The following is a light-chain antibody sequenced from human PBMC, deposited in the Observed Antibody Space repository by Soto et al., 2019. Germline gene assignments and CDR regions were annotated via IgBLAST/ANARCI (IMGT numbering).Light chain of an antibody. CDR1: QSVSSY. CDR3: QQYGSSGT. Sequence: EIVLTQSPATLSLSRGERATLSCRASQSVSSYLAWYQQKPGQAPRLLIYGASNRATGIPDRFSGSGSGTDFTLTISRLEPEDFAVYYCQQYGSSGTFGQGTKVDIK. CDR2: GAS. J-gene: IGKJ1*01. V-gene: IGKV3-20*01.